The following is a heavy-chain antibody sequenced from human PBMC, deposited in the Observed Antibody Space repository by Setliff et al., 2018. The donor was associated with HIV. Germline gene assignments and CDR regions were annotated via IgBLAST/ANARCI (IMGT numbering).Heavy chain of an antibody. CDR1: TESLTRYD. CDR3: ARVKSIKTTLVRLWPRFDL. Sequence: SETLSLTCAVYTESLTRYDWAWIRQSPEKGLEWIGEIDDSGSIIYNPSLQSRVTMSVDTSKNQFSLKVRSLTAADTGLYYCARVKSIKTTLVRLWPRFDLWGQGTQVTVTS. CDR2: IDDSGSI. D-gene: IGHD3-10*01. V-gene: IGHV4-34*01. J-gene: IGHJ5*02.